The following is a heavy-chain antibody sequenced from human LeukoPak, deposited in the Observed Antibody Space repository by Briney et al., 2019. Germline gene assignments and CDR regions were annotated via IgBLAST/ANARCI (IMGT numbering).Heavy chain of an antibody. CDR1: GFTFSSYS. CDR3: AREGYYSGLDY. Sequence: GGSVTLSCSASGFTFSSYSVKWVRHAPGGAREGVSYIRCGSHTIYYADYVTGRFTISSDNAEHALYLQMNSLRAEDTAVYYCAREGYYSGLDYWGQGTLVTVSS. J-gene: IGHJ4*02. V-gene: IGHV3-48*01. CDR2: IRCGSHTI. D-gene: IGHD3-22*01.